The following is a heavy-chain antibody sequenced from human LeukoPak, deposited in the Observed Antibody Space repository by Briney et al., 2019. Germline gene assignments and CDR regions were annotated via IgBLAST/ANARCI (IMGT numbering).Heavy chain of an antibody. V-gene: IGHV1-18*01. J-gene: IGHJ4*02. CDR2: ISAYNGNT. Sequence: ASVKVSCKASGYTFTSYGISWVRQAPGQGLEWMGWISAYNGNTNYAQKLQGRVTMTTDTSTSTAYMELRSLRSDDTAVYYWARDTTEKFWSGYHAFDYWGQGTLVTVSS. CDR1: GYTFTSYG. CDR3: ARDTTEKFWSGYHAFDY. D-gene: IGHD3-3*01.